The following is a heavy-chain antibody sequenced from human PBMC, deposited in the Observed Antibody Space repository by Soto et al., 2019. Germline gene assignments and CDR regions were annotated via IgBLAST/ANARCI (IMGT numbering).Heavy chain of an antibody. D-gene: IGHD6-19*01. V-gene: IGHV3-30*03. CDR1: GFTFSSYG. CDR3: ARRPVQTNYYYYGMDV. CDR2: ISYDGSNK. Sequence: GGSLRLSCAASGFTFSSYGMHWVRQAPGKGLEWVAVISYDGSNKYYADSVKGRFTISRDNSKNTLYLQMNSLRAEDTAVYYCARRPVQTNYYYYGMDVWGQGTTVTVSS. J-gene: IGHJ6*02.